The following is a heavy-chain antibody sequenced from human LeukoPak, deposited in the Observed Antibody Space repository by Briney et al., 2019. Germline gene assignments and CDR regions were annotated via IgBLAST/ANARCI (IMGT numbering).Heavy chain of an antibody. Sequence: GRSLRLSCAASGFSFDTYAMHWVRQAPGKGLEWVSYISSSGSTIYYADSVKGRFTISRDNAKNSLYLQMNSLRAEDTAVYYCARGAIAYGDYDGYWGQGTLVTVSS. V-gene: IGHV3-48*03. CDR1: GFSFDTYA. CDR2: ISSSGSTI. CDR3: ARGAIAYGDYDGY. D-gene: IGHD4-17*01. J-gene: IGHJ4*02.